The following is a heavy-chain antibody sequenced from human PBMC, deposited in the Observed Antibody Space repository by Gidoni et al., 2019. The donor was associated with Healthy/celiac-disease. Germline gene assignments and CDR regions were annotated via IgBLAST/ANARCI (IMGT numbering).Heavy chain of an antibody. Sequence: QVQLVESGGGVVQPGRSLRLSCAASGFTFSSYGMHWVRQAPGKGLEWVAVRWYDGSNKYYADSVKGRFTISRDNSKNTLYLQMNSLRAEDTAVYYCARDWPYSSGWGFDYWGQGTLVTVSS. V-gene: IGHV3-33*01. J-gene: IGHJ4*02. CDR1: GFTFSSYG. CDR3: ARDWPYSSGWGFDY. CDR2: RWYDGSNK. D-gene: IGHD6-19*01.